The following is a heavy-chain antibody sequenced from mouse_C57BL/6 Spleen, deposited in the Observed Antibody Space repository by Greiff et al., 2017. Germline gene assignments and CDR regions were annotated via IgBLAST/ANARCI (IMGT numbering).Heavy chain of an antibody. J-gene: IGHJ2*01. CDR1: GFTFSDYG. V-gene: IGHV5-17*01. D-gene: IGHD1-1*01. Sequence: EVMLVESGGGLVKPGGSLKLSCAASGFTFSDYGMHWVRQAPDKGLEWVANISSGSSATYYADTVKGRFTISRDNAKNTLFLQMTSLRSEDTAMYYCARNYYYGRSLHFDYWGQGTTLTVAS. CDR3: ARNYYYGRSLHFDY. CDR2: ISSGSSAT.